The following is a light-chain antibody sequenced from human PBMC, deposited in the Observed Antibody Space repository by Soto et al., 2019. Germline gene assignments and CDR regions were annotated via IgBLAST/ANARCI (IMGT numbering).Light chain of an antibody. V-gene: IGKV3-20*01. J-gene: IGKJ1*01. CDR3: QQYGSSGT. CDR2: GAS. Sequence: EIGLSQSLGTLSLYPGERATLSCRASQSVSNNYLAWYQQKPGQAPRLLIYGASNRATGIPDRFSGSGSGTDFTLTISRLEPEDFAVYYCQQYGSSGTFGQGTKVDI. CDR1: QSVSNNY.